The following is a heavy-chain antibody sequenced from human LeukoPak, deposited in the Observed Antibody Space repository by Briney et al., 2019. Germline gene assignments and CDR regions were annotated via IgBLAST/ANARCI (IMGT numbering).Heavy chain of an antibody. J-gene: IGHJ4*02. CDR2: IVGSGGSS. CDR3: AKTTFGYSSGRSPGWPVDY. Sequence: PGGSLRLSCAASGFTFNSHAMYWVRQAPGKGLEWVSGIVGSGGSSYYAESVRGRFTISRDNSKNAVYLQMNSLRDEDTAVYYCAKTTFGYSSGRSPGWPVDYWGQGTVVTVSS. CDR1: GFTFNSHA. V-gene: IGHV3-23*01. D-gene: IGHD6-19*01.